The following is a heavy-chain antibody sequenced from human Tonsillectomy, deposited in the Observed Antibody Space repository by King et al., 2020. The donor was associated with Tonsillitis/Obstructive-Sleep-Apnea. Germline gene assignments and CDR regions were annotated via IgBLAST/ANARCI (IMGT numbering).Heavy chain of an antibody. Sequence: VQLVQSGAEVKKPGESLKISCQGSGYSFTTYWIGWVRQMPGKGLEWMGIIYPGDSGTRYSPSFQGQVTISADKSISTAYLQWSSLKTSDTAMYYCARSRGAFRDYFDYWGQGTLVTVSS. J-gene: IGHJ4*02. CDR3: ARSRGAFRDYFDY. D-gene: IGHD3-16*01. V-gene: IGHV5-51*03. CDR1: GYSFTTYW. CDR2: IYPGDSGT.